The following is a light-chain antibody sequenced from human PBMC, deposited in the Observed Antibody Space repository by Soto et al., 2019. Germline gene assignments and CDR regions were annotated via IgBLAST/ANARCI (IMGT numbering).Light chain of an antibody. CDR2: DAS. CDR3: QQRSNWWT. CDR1: QSVSSY. Sequence: PGERATLSCRASQSVSSYLAWYQQKPGQAPKLLIYDASNRATGIPARFSGSGSGTDFTLTISSLEPEDFAVYYCQQRSNWWTFGQGTKVDIK. J-gene: IGKJ1*01. V-gene: IGKV3-11*01.